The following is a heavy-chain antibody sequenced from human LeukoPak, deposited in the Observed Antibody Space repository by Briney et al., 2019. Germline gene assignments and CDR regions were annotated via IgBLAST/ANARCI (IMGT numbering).Heavy chain of an antibody. CDR2: IYYSGST. J-gene: IGHJ6*04. CDR1: GGSISSGGYY. V-gene: IGHV4-31*03. CDR3: ARSSTVTTPYYYYYGMDV. D-gene: IGHD4-17*01. Sequence: SQTLSLTCTVSGGSISSGGYYWSWIRQHPGTGLEWIVYIYYSGSTYYNPSLKSRVTISVDTSKNQFSLKLSSVTAADTAVYYCARSSTVTTPYYYYYGMDVWGKGTTVTVSS.